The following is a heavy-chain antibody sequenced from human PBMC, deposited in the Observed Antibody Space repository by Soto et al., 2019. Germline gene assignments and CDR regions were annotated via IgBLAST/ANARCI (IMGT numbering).Heavy chain of an antibody. CDR1: GGTFSSYA. J-gene: IGHJ6*02. CDR3: ARGGTTGATIYYYYGMDV. Sequence: ASVKVSCKASGGTFSSYAISWVRQAPGQGLEWMGGIIPIFGTANYAHKFQGRVTITADESTSRGYMELSSLRSEDTAVYSCARGGTTGATIYYYYGMDVWGQGTTVTVSS. D-gene: IGHD1-1*01. V-gene: IGHV1-69*13. CDR2: IIPIFGTA.